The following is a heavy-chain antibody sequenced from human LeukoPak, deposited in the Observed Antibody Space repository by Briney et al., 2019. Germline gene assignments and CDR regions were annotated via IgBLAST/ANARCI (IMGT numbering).Heavy chain of an antibody. Sequence: PSETLSLTCTVSGGSISSHYWSWIRQPPGKGLEWIGYIYYSGSTNYNPSLKSRVTISVDTSKNQFSLKLSSVTAADTAVYYCAREEQQLVTDWGQGTLVTVSS. D-gene: IGHD6-13*01. CDR3: AREEQQLVTD. V-gene: IGHV4-59*11. J-gene: IGHJ4*02. CDR2: IYYSGST. CDR1: GGSISSHY.